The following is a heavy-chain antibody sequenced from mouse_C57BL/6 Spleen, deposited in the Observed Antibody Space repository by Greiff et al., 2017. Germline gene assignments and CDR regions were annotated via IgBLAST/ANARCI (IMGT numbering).Heavy chain of an antibody. J-gene: IGHJ4*01. CDR2: IWSGGST. D-gene: IGHD3-3*01. Sequence: VQLQQSGPGLVQPSQSLSITCTVSGFSFTSYGVHWVRQPPGKGLEWLGVIWSGGSTDYNASFISRLSISKDNSKSQVFLKMNSLPADDTAIYYCAKSRDKFSYARDYGGQGTSVTVSS. V-gene: IGHV2-4*01. CDR3: AKSRDKFSYARDY. CDR1: GFSFTSYG.